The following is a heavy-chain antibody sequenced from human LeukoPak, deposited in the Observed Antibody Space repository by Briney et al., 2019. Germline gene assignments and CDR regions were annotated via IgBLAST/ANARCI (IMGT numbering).Heavy chain of an antibody. J-gene: IGHJ4*02. Sequence: PGGSLKLSCAASGFTFSGSAMHWVRQASGKGLEWVGRIRSKTNNYATAYAASVKGRFTISRDDSKNTLYLQMNSLKTEDTAVYYCTTPAKYSGSYYYWGQGTLVTVSS. D-gene: IGHD1-26*01. CDR3: TTPAKYSGSYYY. V-gene: IGHV3-73*01. CDR2: IRSKTNNYAT. CDR1: GFTFSGSA.